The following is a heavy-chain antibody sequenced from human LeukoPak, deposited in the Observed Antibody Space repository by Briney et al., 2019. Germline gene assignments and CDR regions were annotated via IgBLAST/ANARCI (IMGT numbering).Heavy chain of an antibody. D-gene: IGHD3-16*01. Sequence: RPSETLSLTCTVSGGSISSSSYYWGWIRQPPGEGLEWIGSIYYSGSTYYNPSLKSRVTISVDTSKNQFSLKLSSVTAADTAVYYCAEEGGDYWGQGTLVTVSS. CDR3: AEEGGDY. V-gene: IGHV4-39*01. CDR1: GGSISSSSYY. J-gene: IGHJ4*02. CDR2: IYYSGST.